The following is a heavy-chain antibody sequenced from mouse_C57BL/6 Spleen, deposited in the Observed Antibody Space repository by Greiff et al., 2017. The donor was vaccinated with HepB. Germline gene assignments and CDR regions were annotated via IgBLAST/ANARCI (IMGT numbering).Heavy chain of an antibody. Sequence: EVKLVESGGGLVKPGGSLKLSCAASGFTFSDYGMHWVRQAPEKGLEWVAYISSGSSTIYYADTVKGRFTISRDNAKNTLFLQMTSLRSEDTAMYYCARKVEGYFDYWGQGTTLTVSS. V-gene: IGHV5-17*01. CDR1: GFTFSDYG. D-gene: IGHD1-1*01. CDR3: ARKVEGYFDY. J-gene: IGHJ2*01. CDR2: ISSGSSTI.